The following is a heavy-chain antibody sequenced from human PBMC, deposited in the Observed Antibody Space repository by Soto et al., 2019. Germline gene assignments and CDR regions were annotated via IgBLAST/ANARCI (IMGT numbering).Heavy chain of an antibody. CDR3: ARGGWNYARYNWFDP. D-gene: IGHD1-7*01. Sequence: QVQLVQSGAEVKKPGSSVKVSCKASGGTFSSDAISWVRQAPGQGLEWMGGIIPIFGTANYAQKFQGRVTSTADESTSTAYMELSSLRSEYTAVYYCARGGWNYARYNWFDPWCQGTLVTVSS. V-gene: IGHV1-69*01. CDR2: IIPIFGTA. CDR1: GGTFSSDA. J-gene: IGHJ5*02.